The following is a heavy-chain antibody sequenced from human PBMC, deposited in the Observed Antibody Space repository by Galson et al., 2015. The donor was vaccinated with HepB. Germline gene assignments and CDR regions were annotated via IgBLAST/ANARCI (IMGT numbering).Heavy chain of an antibody. V-gene: IGHV3-53*01. CDR1: GFTVSSNF. Sequence: LRLSCATSGFTVSSNFMSWVRQAPGKGLEWVSVIYTGGSTYYADSVKGRFTISSDNSKNTLYLQMNSLRAEDTALYYCARGGDGAFDIWGQGTMVTVSS. CDR3: ARGGDGAFDI. J-gene: IGHJ3*02. D-gene: IGHD6-25*01. CDR2: IYTGGST.